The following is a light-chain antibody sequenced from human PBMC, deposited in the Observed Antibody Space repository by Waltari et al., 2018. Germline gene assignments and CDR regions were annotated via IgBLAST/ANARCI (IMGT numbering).Light chain of an antibody. V-gene: IGKV4-1*01. CDR3: QQYYSSPPT. Sequence: DIVMTQSPDSLSVSPGERATINCQSSQSISDSFNHRNYLAWYQQKPGQPPKLLISWAYTRESGVPARISGIGSGTDFSLTISSLQADDVAVYYCQQYYSSPPTFGQGTRLEMK. CDR1: QSISDSFNHRNY. CDR2: WAY. J-gene: IGKJ5*01.